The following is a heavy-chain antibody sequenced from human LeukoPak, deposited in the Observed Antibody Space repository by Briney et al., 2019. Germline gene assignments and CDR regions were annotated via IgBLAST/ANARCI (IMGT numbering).Heavy chain of an antibody. V-gene: IGHV3-7*01. Sequence: GGSLRLSCAASGFTFSGHWMSWVRQAPAKGLEWVAHMNGDGSQIYYMDFVKGRFTISRDNAKNSLYLQMDGLRAEDTAVYYCVAWGNSGNSWGQGTMVIVSS. D-gene: IGHD1-26*01. J-gene: IGHJ3*01. CDR2: MNGDGSQI. CDR1: GFTFSGHW. CDR3: VAWGNSGNS.